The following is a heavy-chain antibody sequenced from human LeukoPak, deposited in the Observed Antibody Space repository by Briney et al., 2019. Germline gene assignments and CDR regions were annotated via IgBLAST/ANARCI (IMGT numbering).Heavy chain of an antibody. CDR1: GFTFSNYG. Sequence: GGSLRLSCAASGFTFSNYGMHWVRQAPGKGLEWVSSISSSSSYIYYADSVKGRFTISRDNAKNSLYLQMNSLRAEDTAVYYCASEIVGATRVDYWGQGTLVTVSS. D-gene: IGHD1-26*01. CDR2: ISSSSSYI. CDR3: ASEIVGATRVDY. J-gene: IGHJ4*02. V-gene: IGHV3-21*01.